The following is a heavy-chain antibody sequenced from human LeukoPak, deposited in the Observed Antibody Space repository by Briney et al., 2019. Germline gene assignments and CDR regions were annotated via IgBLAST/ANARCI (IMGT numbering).Heavy chain of an antibody. CDR2: INPSGGTT. CDR3: ARCPHPPAPVVVVAATHLYYYGMDV. D-gene: IGHD2-15*01. Sequence: ASVKVSCKASGYTFTTSYIHWGRHAPGQGLEWMGIINPSGGTTSSTQKFQGRVTMTRDTSTSTVYMELTSLRSEDAAVYYRARCPHPPAPVVVVAATHLYYYGMDVWGQGTTVTVCS. J-gene: IGHJ6*02. V-gene: IGHV1-46*01. CDR1: GYTFTTSY.